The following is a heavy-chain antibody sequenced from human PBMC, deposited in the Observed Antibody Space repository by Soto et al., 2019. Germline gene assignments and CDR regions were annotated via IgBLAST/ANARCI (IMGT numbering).Heavy chain of an antibody. CDR2: INHSGSP. V-gene: IGHV4-34*01. CDR1: GGSFSGYY. D-gene: IGHD2-8*02. J-gene: IGHJ4*02. Sequence: QVQLQQWGAGLLKPSETLSLTCAVYGGSFSGYYWTWIRQPPGTGLEWIGEINHSGSPNYNTSLKSRVTISVDTSKNQFSLKLTSVTAADTAVYYCARDKITGLFDYWGQGTLVTVSS. CDR3: ARDKITGLFDY.